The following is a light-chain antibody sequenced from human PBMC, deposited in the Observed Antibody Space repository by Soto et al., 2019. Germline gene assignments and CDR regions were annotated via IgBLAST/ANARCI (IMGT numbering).Light chain of an antibody. CDR3: CSYAGRYTYI. Sequence: QSVLTQPRSVSGSPGQSVTISCAGTSSDVGGYNYVSWYQQHPGKAPKLMIYDVSKRPSGVPDRFSGSKSGNTASLTISGLQAEDEADYYCCSYAGRYTYIFGTGTKGTAL. J-gene: IGLJ1*01. V-gene: IGLV2-11*01. CDR1: SSDVGGYNY. CDR2: DVS.